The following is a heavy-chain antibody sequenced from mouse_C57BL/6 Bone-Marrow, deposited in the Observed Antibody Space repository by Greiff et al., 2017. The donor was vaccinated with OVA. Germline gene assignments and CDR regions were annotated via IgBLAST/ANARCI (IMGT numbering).Heavy chain of an antibody. V-gene: IGHV5-16*01. CDR3: AREDYGLFAY. J-gene: IGHJ3*01. CDR1: GFTFSDYY. Sequence: EVKLVESARGLVQPGRSLKLSCTASGFTFSDYYMAWVRQVPEKGLEWVANINYDGSSTYYLDSLKSRFIISRDNAKNILYLQMSSLKSEDTATYYCAREDYGLFAYWGQGTLVTVSA. D-gene: IGHD1-2*01. CDR2: INYDGSST.